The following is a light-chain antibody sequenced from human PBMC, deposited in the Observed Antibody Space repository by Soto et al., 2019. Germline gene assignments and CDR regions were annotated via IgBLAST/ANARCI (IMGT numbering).Light chain of an antibody. Sequence: QSALTQPGSVSGSPGQSVTISCTGTSSDVGGYNYVSWYQQHPGKAPKLMIYDVSKRPSGVPDRFSGSKSGNTASLTISGLQAEDEADYYYCSYASSYTHVVFSGGTKLTVL. CDR3: CSYASSYTHVV. CDR1: SSDVGGYNY. V-gene: IGLV2-11*01. CDR2: DVS. J-gene: IGLJ2*01.